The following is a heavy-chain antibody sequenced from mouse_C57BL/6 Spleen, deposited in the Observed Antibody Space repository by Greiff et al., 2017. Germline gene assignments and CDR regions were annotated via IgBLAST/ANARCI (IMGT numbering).Heavy chain of an antibody. V-gene: IGHV5-4*01. D-gene: IGHD1-1*01. CDR2: ISDGGSYT. CDR1: GFTFSSYA. J-gene: IGHJ2*01. CDR3: AREDYGSSQYYFDY. Sequence: EVQGVESGGGLVKPGGSLKLSCAASGFTFSSYAMSWVRQTPEQRLEWVATISDGGSYTYYPDNVKGRFTISRDNAKNNLYLQMSHLKSEDTAMYYCAREDYGSSQYYFDYWGQGTTLTVSS.